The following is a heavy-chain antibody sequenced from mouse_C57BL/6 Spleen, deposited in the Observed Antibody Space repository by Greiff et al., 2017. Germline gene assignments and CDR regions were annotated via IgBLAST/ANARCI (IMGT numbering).Heavy chain of an antibody. CDR3: AKEGDYGSSYVDY. Sequence: EVKLVEYGGDLVKPGGSLKLSCAASGFTFSSYGMSWVRQTPDKRLEWVATISSGGSYTYYPDSVKGRFTISRDNAKNTLYLQMSSLKSEDTAMYYCAKEGDYGSSYVDYWGQGTTLTVSS. CDR1: GFTFSSYG. D-gene: IGHD1-1*01. J-gene: IGHJ2*01. V-gene: IGHV5-6*01. CDR2: ISSGGSYT.